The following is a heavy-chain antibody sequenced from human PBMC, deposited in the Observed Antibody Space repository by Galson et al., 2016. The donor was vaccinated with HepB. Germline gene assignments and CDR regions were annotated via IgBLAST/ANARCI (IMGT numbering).Heavy chain of an antibody. CDR3: AARVHIP. D-gene: IGHD2-21*01. Sequence: SLRLSCAASGFTFSDYAMNWVRQSPGKGLEWVSAINGRGTSTYYADSVMGRFTISRDNSKTALFLQRTSLRADDTALYYCAARVHIPWGQGTLVTVSS. V-gene: IGHV3-23*01. J-gene: IGHJ5*02. CDR2: INGRGTST. CDR1: GFTFSDYA.